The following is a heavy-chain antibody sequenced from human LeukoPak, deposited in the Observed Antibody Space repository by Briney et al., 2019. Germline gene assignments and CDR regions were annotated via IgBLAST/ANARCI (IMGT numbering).Heavy chain of an antibody. D-gene: IGHD1/OR15-1a*01. Sequence: PGGSLSLSCAASGFTFTTFGIHWVRQAPGKGLEWVAAISPDGKIEYYTDSVKGRFTVSRDNSKNMIYLQMNSLRGEDSAVYFCAKINNDDDYWGQGALVTVSS. CDR3: AKINNDDDY. V-gene: IGHV3-30*18. CDR2: ISPDGKIE. J-gene: IGHJ4*02. CDR1: GFTFTTFG.